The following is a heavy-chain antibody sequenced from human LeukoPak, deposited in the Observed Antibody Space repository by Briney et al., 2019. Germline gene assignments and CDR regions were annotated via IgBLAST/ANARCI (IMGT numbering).Heavy chain of an antibody. D-gene: IGHD3-10*01. J-gene: IGHJ4*02. V-gene: IGHV3-21*01. Sequence: PGGSLRLSCAASGFTFSSYSMNWARQAPGKGLEWVSSISSSSSYIYYADSVKGRFTISRDNAKNSLYLQMNSLRAEDTAVYYCASDLWFGELLHDYWGQGTLVTVSS. CDR3: ASDLWFGELLHDY. CDR2: ISSSSSYI. CDR1: GFTFSSYS.